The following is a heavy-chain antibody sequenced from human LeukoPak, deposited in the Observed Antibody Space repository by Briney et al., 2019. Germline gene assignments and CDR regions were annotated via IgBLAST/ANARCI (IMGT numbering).Heavy chain of an antibody. J-gene: IGHJ4*02. D-gene: IGHD5-24*01. CDR3: ARGPLGWLQLSFDY. V-gene: IGHV3-48*03. Sequence: KPGGSLRLSCAASGFTFSSYEMNWVRQAPGKGLEWVSYISSSGSTIYYADPVKGRFTISRDNAKNSLYLQMNSLRAEDTAVYYCARGPLGWLQLSFDYWGQGTLVTVSS. CDR1: GFTFSSYE. CDR2: ISSSGSTI.